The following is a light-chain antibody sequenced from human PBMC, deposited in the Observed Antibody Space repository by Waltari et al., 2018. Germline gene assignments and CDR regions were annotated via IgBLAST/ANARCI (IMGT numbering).Light chain of an antibody. Sequence: EVVLTQSPGTLSLSPGERATLACRASQSVGTSLAWYQQKPGQAPRLLIYGASRRATGIPDRFSGSGSGTDFSLTISRLEPEDFAVYYCQHYVRLPGTFGQGTKVEI. J-gene: IGKJ1*01. CDR3: QHYVRLPGT. CDR1: QSVGTS. V-gene: IGKV3-20*01. CDR2: GAS.